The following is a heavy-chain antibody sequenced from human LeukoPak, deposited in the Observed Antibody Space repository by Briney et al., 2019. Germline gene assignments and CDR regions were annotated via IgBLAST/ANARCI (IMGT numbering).Heavy chain of an antibody. V-gene: IGHV1-24*01. CDR2: FDPEDGET. CDR1: GYTLTELS. CDR3: ATVQGGYSYGPA. D-gene: IGHD5-18*01. Sequence: ASVKVSCKVSGYTLTELSMHWVRQAPGEGLEWMGGFDPEDGETIYAQKFQGRVTMTEDTSTDTAYMELSSLRSEDTAVYYCATVQGGYSYGPAWGQGTLVTVSS. J-gene: IGHJ5*02.